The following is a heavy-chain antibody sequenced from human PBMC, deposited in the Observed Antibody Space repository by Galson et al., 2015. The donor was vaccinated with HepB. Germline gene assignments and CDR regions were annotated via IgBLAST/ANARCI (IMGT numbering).Heavy chain of an antibody. CDR1: GYTFTGYY. V-gene: IGHV1-2*06. Sequence: SVKVSCKASGYTFTGYYIHWVRQAPGQGLEWMGRINANTGGTNYAQKFQGRVIMTRDTSISTAYMELISLRSDDTAVYCCAAIVVVPSATPAGFDPWGQGTLVTVSS. CDR2: INANTGGT. D-gene: IGHD2-2*01. CDR3: AAIVVVPSATPAGFDP. J-gene: IGHJ5*02.